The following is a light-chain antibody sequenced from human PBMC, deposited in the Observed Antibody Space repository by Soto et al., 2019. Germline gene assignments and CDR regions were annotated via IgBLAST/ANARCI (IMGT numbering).Light chain of an antibody. CDR1: QSVSSY. CDR2: DAS. J-gene: IGKJ1*01. CDR3: QQYGSSGT. Sequence: IVLTQSPGTLSWSPVGIARLCCRASQSVSSYLAWYQQKPGQAPRLLIYDASNRATGIPDRFSGSGSGTDFTLTISRLETEDFAVYYCQQYGSSGTFGQGTKVDIK. V-gene: IGKV3-20*01.